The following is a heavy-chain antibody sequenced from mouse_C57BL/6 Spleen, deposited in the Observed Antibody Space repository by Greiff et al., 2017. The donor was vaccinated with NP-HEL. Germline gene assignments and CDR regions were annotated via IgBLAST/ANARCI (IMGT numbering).Heavy chain of an antibody. CDR3: ARLEGGYYGSSYWFAY. V-gene: IGHV14-2*01. Sequence: EVQLQQSGAELVKPGASVKLSCTASGFNIKDYYMHWVKQRTEQGLEWIGRIDPEDGETKYAPKFQGKATITADTSSNTADLQLRSLTSADTAVYYCARLEGGYYGSSYWFAYWGQGTLVTVSA. CDR2: IDPEDGET. D-gene: IGHD1-1*01. J-gene: IGHJ3*01. CDR1: GFNIKDYY.